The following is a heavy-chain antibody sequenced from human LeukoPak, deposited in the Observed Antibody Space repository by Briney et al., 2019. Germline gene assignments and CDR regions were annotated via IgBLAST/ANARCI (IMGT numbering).Heavy chain of an antibody. CDR2: IRSKAYGGTT. V-gene: IGHV3-49*04. Sequence: PGGSLRLSCAASGFTFSSYAMSWVRQAPGKGLEWVGFIRSKAYGGTTEYAASVKGRFTISRDDSKSIAYLQMNSLKTEDTAVYYCTRMITGTTTFDYWGQGTLVTVSS. D-gene: IGHD1-7*01. J-gene: IGHJ4*02. CDR1: GFTFSSYA. CDR3: TRMITGTTTFDY.